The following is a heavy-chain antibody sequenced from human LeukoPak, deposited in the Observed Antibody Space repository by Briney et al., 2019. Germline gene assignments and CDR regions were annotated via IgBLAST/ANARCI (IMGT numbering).Heavy chain of an antibody. CDR3: ARGLRAASSSWFQY. V-gene: IGHV1-8*01. Sequence: ASVKVSCKASGYTFTSYDINWVRQATGQGLEWMGWMNPNSGNTGYAQKFQGRVTMTRNTSIGTAYMELSSLRSEDTAVYYCARGLRAASSSWFQYWGQGTLVTVSS. CDR1: GYTFTSYD. J-gene: IGHJ4*02. D-gene: IGHD6-13*01. CDR2: MNPNSGNT.